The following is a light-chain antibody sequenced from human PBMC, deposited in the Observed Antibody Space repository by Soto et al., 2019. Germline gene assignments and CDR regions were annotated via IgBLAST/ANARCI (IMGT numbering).Light chain of an antibody. CDR3: QSYDNSLIGLI. CDR1: NSNIGAGFG. Sequence: QPLLTQPPSVTGAPGQRITISCTGSNSNIGAGFGVHWYQQFPGTAPKLLTYVNTTRPSGVPDRFSASKSGTSASLAITGLREEDEAEYYCQSYDNSLIGLIFGGGTKLTVL. CDR2: VNT. V-gene: IGLV1-40*01. J-gene: IGLJ2*01.